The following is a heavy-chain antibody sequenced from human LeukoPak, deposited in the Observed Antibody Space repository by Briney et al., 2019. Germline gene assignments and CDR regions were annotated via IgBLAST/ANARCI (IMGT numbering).Heavy chain of an antibody. Sequence: GESLKISCKGSGYSFTSYWIGWVRQMPGKGLEWMGIIYPGDSDTRYSPPFQGQVTISADKSISTAYLQWSSLKASDTAMYHCARRGQLERRSHAFDIWGQGTMVTVSS. D-gene: IGHD1-1*01. J-gene: IGHJ3*02. V-gene: IGHV5-51*01. CDR3: ARRGQLERRSHAFDI. CDR2: IYPGDSDT. CDR1: GYSFTSYW.